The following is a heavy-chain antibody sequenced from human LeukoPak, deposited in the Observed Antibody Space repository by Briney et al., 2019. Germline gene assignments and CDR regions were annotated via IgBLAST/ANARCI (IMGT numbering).Heavy chain of an antibody. CDR2: IYNSGTT. D-gene: IGHD6-6*01. V-gene: IGHV4-59*11. CDR3: ARHRQIAARPTWDYYMDV. Sequence: PSETLSLTCTVSGGSISSHYWTWIRQPPGKGLEWIGYIYNSGTTNYNPSLKSRVTISVDTSKNQFSLKLGSVTAADTAVYYCARHRQIAARPTWDYYMDVWGKGTTVTVSS. J-gene: IGHJ6*03. CDR1: GGSISSHY.